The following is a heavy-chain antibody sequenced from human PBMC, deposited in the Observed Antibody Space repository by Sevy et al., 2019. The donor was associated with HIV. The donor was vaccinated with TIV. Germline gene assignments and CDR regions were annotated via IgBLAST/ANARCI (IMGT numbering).Heavy chain of an antibody. CDR2: IRYDGSTK. Sequence: GSLRLSCAASGFTFKDYGMHWVRQAPGKGLEWVTFIRYDGSTKYYADSVKGRFTISRDNSKNTLYLQMNSLRVEDTAMYYCAKGPQPMVTTSYGMDVWGQGTKVTVSS. CDR1: GFTFKDYG. J-gene: IGHJ6*02. D-gene: IGHD4-17*01. CDR3: AKGPQPMVTTSYGMDV. V-gene: IGHV3-30*02.